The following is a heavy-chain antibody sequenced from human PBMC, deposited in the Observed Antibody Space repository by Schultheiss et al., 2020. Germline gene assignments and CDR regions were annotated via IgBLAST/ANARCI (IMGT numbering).Heavy chain of an antibody. J-gene: IGHJ6*04. CDR3: TTLLRFLEWPYAYYYYGMDV. Sequence: ASVKVSCKASGYTFTGYYMHWVRQAPGQGLEWMGWINPNSGGTNYAQKLQGRVTMTTDTSTSTAYMELRSLRSDDTAVYYCTTLLRFLEWPYAYYYYGMDVWGEGTTVTGSS. CDR1: GYTFTGYY. CDR2: INPNSGGT. V-gene: IGHV1-2*02. D-gene: IGHD3-3*01.